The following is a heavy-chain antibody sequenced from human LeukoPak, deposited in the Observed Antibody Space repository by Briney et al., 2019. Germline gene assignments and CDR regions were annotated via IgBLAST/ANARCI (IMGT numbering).Heavy chain of an antibody. D-gene: IGHD6-6*01. J-gene: IGHJ4*02. CDR3: ARGGKQLVHYFDY. V-gene: IGHV3-66*01. Sequence: GGSLRLSCVGSGYTFSSNYMAWVRQAPGKGLECVSVIYNSGATYYEDSVKGRFTIARDNSKNTLYLQMSSRRAEDTAVYYCARGGKQLVHYFDYWGQGTLVTVSS. CDR1: GYTFSSNY. CDR2: IYNSGAT.